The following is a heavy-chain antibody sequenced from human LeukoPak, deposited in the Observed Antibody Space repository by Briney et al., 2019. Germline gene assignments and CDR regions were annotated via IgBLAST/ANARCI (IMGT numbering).Heavy chain of an antibody. Sequence: GGFLILSRAASEIIFSDYAMSWGRQAAGNGLELVSANRGSGGGTYYAVSVKGRLTISRDISKNTLDLQVNSLRVEDTAVYYCAKWSPYGGYPGDWGQGTLVSVSS. CDR3: AKWSPYGGYPGD. J-gene: IGHJ4*02. CDR2: NRGSGGGT. CDR1: EIIFSDYA. V-gene: IGHV3-23*01. D-gene: IGHD4-23*01.